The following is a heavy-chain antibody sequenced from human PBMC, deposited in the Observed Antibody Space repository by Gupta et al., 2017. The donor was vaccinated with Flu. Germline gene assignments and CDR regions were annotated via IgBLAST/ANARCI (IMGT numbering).Heavy chain of an antibody. V-gene: IGHV3-7*04. CDR2: IKQDGSEK. Sequence: EVQLVESGGGLVQPGGSLRLSCAAFGFTFSSYWMSWVRQAPGKGLEWVANIKQDGSEKYYVDSVKGRFTISRDNAKNSLYLQMNSLRAEDTAVYYCARDSAAETIFGAADYWGQGTLVTVSS. CDR1: GFTFSSYW. D-gene: IGHD3-3*01. CDR3: ARDSAAETIFGAADY. J-gene: IGHJ4*02.